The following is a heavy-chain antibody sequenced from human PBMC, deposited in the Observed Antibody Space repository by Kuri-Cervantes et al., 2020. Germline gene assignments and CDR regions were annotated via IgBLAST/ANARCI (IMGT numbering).Heavy chain of an antibody. CDR3: ARDIDFGAPPSEWFQY. CDR2: ISSSGSTV. J-gene: IGHJ1*01. CDR1: GFTVSSNY. D-gene: IGHD4-17*01. V-gene: IGHV3-11*01. Sequence: GESLKISCAASGFTVSSNYMSWVRQAPGKGLEWLSYISSSGSTVYYADSVKGRFTVSRDNAKKSLFLQMNSLKAEDTAVYYCARDIDFGAPPSEWFQYWGQGTLVTVSS.